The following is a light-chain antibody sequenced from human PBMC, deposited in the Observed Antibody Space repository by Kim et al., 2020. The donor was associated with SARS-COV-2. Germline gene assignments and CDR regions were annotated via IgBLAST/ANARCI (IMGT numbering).Light chain of an antibody. V-gene: IGKV3-15*01. J-gene: IGKJ2*01. Sequence: EIVMTQPPATLSVSPGERATLSCRASQSVSSNLAWYQQKPGQAPRLLIYGAFTSATGIPARFSGSGSGTEFTLTINSLQSEDFAVYYCQQYKNWPYTFGERTKLEI. CDR1: QSVSSN. CDR2: GAF. CDR3: QQYKNWPYT.